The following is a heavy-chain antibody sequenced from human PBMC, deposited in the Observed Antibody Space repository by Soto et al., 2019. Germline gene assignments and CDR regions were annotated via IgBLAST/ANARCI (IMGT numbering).Heavy chain of an antibody. V-gene: IGHV4-30-2*01. D-gene: IGHD3-22*01. CDR1: GGSISSGGYS. CDR2: IYHSGST. J-gene: IGHJ4*02. Sequence: SETLSLTCAVSGGSISSGGYSWSWIRQPPGKGLEWIGYIYHSGSTYYNPSLKSRVTISVDTSKNQFSLKLTSVTAADTAVYYCARVRYYYDSSGYQYYFDFWGQGTLVTVSS. CDR3: ARVRYYYDSSGYQYYFDF.